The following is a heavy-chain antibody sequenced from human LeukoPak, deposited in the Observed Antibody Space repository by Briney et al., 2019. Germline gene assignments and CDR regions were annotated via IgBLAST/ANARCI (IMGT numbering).Heavy chain of an antibody. Sequence: GGSLRLSCAASGFTFSSYVMRWVRQTPGKGLEWVSSISASGGTTYYADSVKGRFTISRDISRNTLYLQMSSLIAEDTAVYYCAKAGGRSYYDSSGSAIDYWGQGTLVTVSS. CDR3: AKAGGRSYYDSSGSAIDY. V-gene: IGHV3-23*01. CDR1: GFTFSSYV. J-gene: IGHJ4*02. CDR2: ISASGGTT. D-gene: IGHD3-22*01.